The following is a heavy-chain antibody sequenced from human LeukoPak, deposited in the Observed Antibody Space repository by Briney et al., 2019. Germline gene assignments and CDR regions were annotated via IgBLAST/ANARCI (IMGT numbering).Heavy chain of an antibody. CDR3: ARKYGSGSSE. J-gene: IGHJ4*02. V-gene: IGHV3-30-3*01. D-gene: IGHD3-10*01. CDR1: GFTFSSYA. CDR2: ISYDGSNK. Sequence: GRSLRLSCAASGFTFSSYAMHWVRQAPGKGLEWVAVISYDGSNKYYADSVKGRFTISRDNSKNTLYLQMNSLRAEDTAVYYCARKYGSGSSEWGQGTLVTVSS.